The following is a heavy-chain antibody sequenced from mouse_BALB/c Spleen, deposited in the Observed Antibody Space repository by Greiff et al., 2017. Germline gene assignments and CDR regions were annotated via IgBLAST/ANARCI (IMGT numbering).Heavy chain of an antibody. V-gene: IGHV5-6-2*01. CDR2: INSNGGST. J-gene: IGHJ3*01. D-gene: IGHD2-3*01. Sequence: EVQLVESGGGLVKLGGSLKLSCAASGFTFSSYYMSWVRQTPEKRLELVAAINSNGGSTYYPDTVKGRFTISRDNAKNTLYLQMSSLKSEDTALYYCARHDGYSFAYWGQGTLVTVSA. CDR3: ARHDGYSFAY. CDR1: GFTFSSYY.